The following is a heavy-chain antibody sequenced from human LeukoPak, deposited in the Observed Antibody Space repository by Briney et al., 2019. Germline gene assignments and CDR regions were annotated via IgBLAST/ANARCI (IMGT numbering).Heavy chain of an antibody. V-gene: IGHV1-8*01. CDR1: GYTFTSYD. CDR3: ARGRGYSSGWYGAWFDP. CDR2: MNPNSGNT. D-gene: IGHD6-19*01. Sequence: ASVKVSCKASGYTFTSYDINWVRQATGQGLEWMGWMNPNSGNTGYAQKFQGRVTMTRNTSISTAYMELSSLRSEDTAVYYCARGRGYSSGWYGAWFDPWGQGTLVTVSS. J-gene: IGHJ5*02.